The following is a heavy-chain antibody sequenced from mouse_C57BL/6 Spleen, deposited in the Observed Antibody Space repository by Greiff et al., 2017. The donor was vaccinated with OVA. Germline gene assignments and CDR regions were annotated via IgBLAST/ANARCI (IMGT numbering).Heavy chain of an antibody. CDR3: ARSEDSSECAC. CDR1: GYAFSSYW. CDR2: IYPGDGDT. D-gene: IGHD3-2*01. Sequence: VQLQQSGAELVKPGASVKISCKASGYAFSSYWMNWVKQRPGKGLEWIGQIYPGDGDTNYNGKFKGTATLTADKSSSTAYMQLSGLTSDEAAVYFYARSEDSSECACWGQGTLVAVSA. J-gene: IGHJ3*01. V-gene: IGHV1-80*01.